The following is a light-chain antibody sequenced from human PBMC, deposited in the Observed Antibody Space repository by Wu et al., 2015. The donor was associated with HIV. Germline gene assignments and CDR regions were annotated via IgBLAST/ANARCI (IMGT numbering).Light chain of an antibody. J-gene: IGKJ5*01. CDR3: QQNNSWPLT. V-gene: IGKV3-11*01. CDR1: QSVSSH. CDR2: GAS. Sequence: EIVLTQSPDTLSLSPGERATLSCRASQSVSSHLAWYQQKPGQAPRLLIYGASNRATDIPARFSGSGSGTDFTLTISSLEPEDLAIYYCQQNNSWPLTFGQGTRLEIK.